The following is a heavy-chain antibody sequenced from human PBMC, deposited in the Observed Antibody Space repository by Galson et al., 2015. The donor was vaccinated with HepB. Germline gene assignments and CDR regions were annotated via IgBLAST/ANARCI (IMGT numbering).Heavy chain of an antibody. D-gene: IGHD3-3*01. V-gene: IGHV1-18*01. CDR3: ARGVRGGSGYYKLYYYYYMDV. Sequence: SVKVSCKASGYTFTSYGISWVRQAPGQGLEWMGWISAYNGNTNYAQKLQGRVTMTTDTSTSTAYMELRSLRSDDTAVYYCARGVRGGSGYYKLYYYYYMDVWGKGTTVTVSS. CDR2: ISAYNGNT. J-gene: IGHJ6*03. CDR1: GYTFTSYG.